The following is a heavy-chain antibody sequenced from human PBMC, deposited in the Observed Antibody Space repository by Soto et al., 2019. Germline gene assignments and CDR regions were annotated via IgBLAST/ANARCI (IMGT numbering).Heavy chain of an antibody. CDR3: ARDGGTYLDY. CDR1: GFTFNNYG. V-gene: IGHV3-33*01. Sequence: QVQLVESGGGVVQPGRSLRLSCAASGFTFNNYGIHWVRQAPGKGLGWVAVIWHDGSNNYYADSVKGRFTISRDNSKNTLYLQMNSLRVEDTGVYYCARDGGTYLDYWGQGTLVTVSS. D-gene: IGHD1-26*01. CDR2: IWHDGSNN. J-gene: IGHJ4*02.